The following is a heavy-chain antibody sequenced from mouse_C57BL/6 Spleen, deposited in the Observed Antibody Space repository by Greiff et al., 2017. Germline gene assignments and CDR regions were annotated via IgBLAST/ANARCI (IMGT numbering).Heavy chain of an antibody. CDR3: ARLNFYFDY. D-gene: IGHD1-3*01. CDR1: GYTFTDYN. Sequence: EVHLVESGPELVKPGASVKIPCKASGYTFTDYNMDWVKQSHGKSLEWIGDINPNNGGTIYNQKFKGKATLTVDKSSSTAYMELRSLTSEDTAVYYCARLNFYFDYWGQGTTLTVSS. J-gene: IGHJ2*01. V-gene: IGHV1-18*01. CDR2: INPNNGGT.